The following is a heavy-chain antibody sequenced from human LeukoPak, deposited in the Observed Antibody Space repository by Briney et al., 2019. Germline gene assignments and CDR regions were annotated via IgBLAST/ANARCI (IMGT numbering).Heavy chain of an antibody. CDR3: ARARGSGSPFDY. CDR1: GFTVSSNY. V-gene: IGHV3-53*01. D-gene: IGHD3-10*01. J-gene: IGHJ4*02. CDR2: IYSGGST. Sequence: GGSLRLSCAASGFTVSSNYMSWVRQAPGKGLEWVSVIYSGGSTYCADSVKGRFTISRDNSKNTLNLQMNSLRAEDTAVYYCARARGSGSPFDYWGQGTLVTVSS.